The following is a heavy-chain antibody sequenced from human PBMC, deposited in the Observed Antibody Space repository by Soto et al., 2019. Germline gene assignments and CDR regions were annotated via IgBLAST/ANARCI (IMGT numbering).Heavy chain of an antibody. Sequence: QVQLVESGGGVVQPGRSLRLSCAASGFTFSSYGMHWVRHSPGKGLEWVAIVWNDGSNKYYADSVKGRFSISRDNSKNTLYLQMNSLRAEDTAVDYCARPLVVAARGHDYYGMDVWGQGTTVTVSS. J-gene: IGHJ6*02. D-gene: IGHD2-15*01. CDR3: ARPLVVAARGHDYYGMDV. V-gene: IGHV3-33*01. CDR2: VWNDGSNK. CDR1: GFTFSSYG.